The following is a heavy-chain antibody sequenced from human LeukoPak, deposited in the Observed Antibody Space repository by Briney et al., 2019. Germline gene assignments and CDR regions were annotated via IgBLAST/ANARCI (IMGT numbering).Heavy chain of an antibody. Sequence: SQTLSLTCAISGDSVSCNTAAWYWIRQAPSRGLEWLGRTYYRSKWYTDYAASVTSRITVNADTSKNQFSLQLNSVTPEDTAVYYCARDPPGDQGLDYWGQGTLVTVSS. CDR3: ARDPPGDQGLDY. CDR1: GDSVSCNTAA. D-gene: IGHD2-2*01. J-gene: IGHJ4*02. CDR2: TYYRSKWYT. V-gene: IGHV6-1*01.